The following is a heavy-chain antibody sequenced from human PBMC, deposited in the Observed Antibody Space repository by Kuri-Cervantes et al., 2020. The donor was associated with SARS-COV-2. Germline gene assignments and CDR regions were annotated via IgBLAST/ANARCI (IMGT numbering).Heavy chain of an antibody. CDR1: GFTFSGYS. CDR2: IDSSSYYI. D-gene: IGHD7-27*01. Sequence: GGSLRLSCAASGFTFSGYSMNWIRQAPGKGLEWVASIDSSSYYIYHADSVKGRLTISRDNAKTSLCLQMNSLKLEDTAVYYCAREEGGELGEAFDYWGQGALVTVSS. J-gene: IGHJ4*02. CDR3: AREEGGELGEAFDY. V-gene: IGHV3-21*01.